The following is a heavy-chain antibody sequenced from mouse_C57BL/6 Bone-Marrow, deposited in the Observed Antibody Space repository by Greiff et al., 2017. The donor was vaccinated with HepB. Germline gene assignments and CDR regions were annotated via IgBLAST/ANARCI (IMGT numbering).Heavy chain of an antibody. CDR1: GFTFSSYG. CDR3: ARTSRYYYGSSFDY. Sequence: DVKLVESGGDLVKPGGSLKLSCAASGFTFSSYGMSWVRQTPDKRLEWVATISSGGSYTYYPDSVKGRFTISRDNAKNTLYLQMSRLKSEDTAMYYCARTSRYYYGSSFDYWGQGTTLTVSS. CDR2: ISSGGSYT. D-gene: IGHD1-1*01. J-gene: IGHJ2*01. V-gene: IGHV5-6*02.